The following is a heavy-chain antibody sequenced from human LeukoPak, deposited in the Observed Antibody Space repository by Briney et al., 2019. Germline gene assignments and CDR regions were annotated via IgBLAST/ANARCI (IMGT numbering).Heavy chain of an antibody. V-gene: IGHV4-59*01. CDR1: GGSISSYY. D-gene: IGHD1-26*01. CDR2: IYYSGST. CDR3: ARGDLSGSSRGYYYYYMDV. J-gene: IGHJ6*03. Sequence: SETLSLTCTVSGGSISSYYWGWIRQPPGKGLEWIGYIYYSGSTNYNPSLKSRVTISVDTSKNQFSLKLSSVTAADTAVYYCARGDLSGSSRGYYYYYMDVWGKGTTVTVSS.